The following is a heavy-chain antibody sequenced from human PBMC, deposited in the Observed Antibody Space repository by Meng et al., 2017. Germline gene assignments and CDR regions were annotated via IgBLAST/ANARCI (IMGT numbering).Heavy chain of an antibody. V-gene: IGHV4-4*02. Sequence: VQRQESGPGLVKPSGTLSLTCAVSGGSISSSNWWSWVRQPPGKGLEWIEEIYHSGSTNYNPSLKSRVTISVDKSKNQFSLKLSSVTAADTAVYYCARDRGAVAGTNFDYWGQGTLVTVSS. CDR1: GGSISSSNW. D-gene: IGHD6-19*01. J-gene: IGHJ4*02. CDR3: ARDRGAVAGTNFDY. CDR2: IYHSGST.